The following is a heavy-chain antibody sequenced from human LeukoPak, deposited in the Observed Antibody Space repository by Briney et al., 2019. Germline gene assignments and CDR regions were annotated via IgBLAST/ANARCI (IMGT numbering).Heavy chain of an antibody. CDR3: ARVRLPIVGTIGWFDL. J-gene: IGHJ5*02. CDR1: GYSFSSYG. D-gene: IGHD5-12*01. CDR2: ISAYNDNT. Sequence: ASVKVSCKASGYSFSSYGIPWVRQAPGQGLEWMGWISAYNDNTKYAQKFQDRVITTRDTSTSTAYMELTRLTSDDTAVYYCARVRLPIVGTIGWFDLWGQGTPVTVSS. V-gene: IGHV1-18*01.